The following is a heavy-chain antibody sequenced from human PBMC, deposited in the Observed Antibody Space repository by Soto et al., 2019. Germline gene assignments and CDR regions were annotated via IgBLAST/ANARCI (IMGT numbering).Heavy chain of an antibody. J-gene: IGHJ1*01. CDR1: VITLSSYA. Sequence: GGSLRLSCSASVITLSSYAMSWVRQAPGKGPEWVSGISASGGSTSYADSVKGRFTISRDNSKNTLYLQMNILRADDTAVYQCAKGQNSGTSRFYFGDWGQGALV. CDR3: AKGQNSGTSRFYFGD. CDR2: ISASGGST. D-gene: IGHD3-3*01. V-gene: IGHV3-23*01.